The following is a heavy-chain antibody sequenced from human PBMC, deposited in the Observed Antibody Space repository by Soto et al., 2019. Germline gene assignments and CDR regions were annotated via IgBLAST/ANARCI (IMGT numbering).Heavy chain of an antibody. CDR2: ISWKSASI. CDR1: GFTFDDYA. J-gene: IGHJ6*02. D-gene: IGHD2-8*02. CDR3: AKSTGGTANGMDV. Sequence: GGSLRLSCVASGFTFDDYAMFWVRQAPGKGLEWVSGISWKSASIGYADSVKGRFTISRDNAKNSLYLQMNSLRAEDTALYYCAKSTGGTANGMDVWGQGTTVTVSS. V-gene: IGHV3-9*01.